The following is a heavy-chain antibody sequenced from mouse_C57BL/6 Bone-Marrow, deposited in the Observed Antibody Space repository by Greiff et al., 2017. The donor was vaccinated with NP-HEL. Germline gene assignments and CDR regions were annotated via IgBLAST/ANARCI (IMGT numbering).Heavy chain of an antibody. V-gene: IGHV1-50*01. D-gene: IGHD1-1*01. CDR1: GYTFTSYW. Sequence: QVQLQQPGAELVKPGASVKLSCKASGYTFTSYWMQWVKQRPGQGLEWIGEIDPSDSYTNYNQKFKGKATLTVDTSSSTAYMQLSSLPSEDSAVYYCAREGAYYGSSYDFDYWGQGTTLTVSS. J-gene: IGHJ2*01. CDR2: IDPSDSYT. CDR3: AREGAYYGSSYDFDY.